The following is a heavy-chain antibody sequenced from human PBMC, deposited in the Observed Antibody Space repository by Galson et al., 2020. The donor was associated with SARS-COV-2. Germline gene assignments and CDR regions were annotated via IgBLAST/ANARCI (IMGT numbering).Heavy chain of an antibody. V-gene: IGHV1-69*13. J-gene: IGHJ4*02. CDR1: GGTFSRYA. CDR2: IIPIFGTA. Sequence: SAKVYFKARGGTFSRYAISWVRQAPGQGLEWMGGIIPIFGTANYAQKFQGRVTITADESTSTAYMELSSLRSEDTAVYYCARDSQWELLDYWGQGTLVTVSS. CDR3: ARDSQWELLDY. D-gene: IGHD1-26*01.